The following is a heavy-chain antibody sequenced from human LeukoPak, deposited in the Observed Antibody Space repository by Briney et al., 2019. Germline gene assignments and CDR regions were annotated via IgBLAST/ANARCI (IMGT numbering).Heavy chain of an antibody. Sequence: PGRSLRLSCAASGFTFSSYAMHWVRQAPGKGLEWVAVISYDGSNKYYADSVKGRFTISRDNSKNTLYLQMNSLRAEDTAVYYCARASSSDTWYFDYWGQGTLVTVSS. D-gene: IGHD6-25*01. V-gene: IGHV3-30-3*01. J-gene: IGHJ4*02. CDR1: GFTFSSYA. CDR3: ARASSSDTWYFDY. CDR2: ISYDGSNK.